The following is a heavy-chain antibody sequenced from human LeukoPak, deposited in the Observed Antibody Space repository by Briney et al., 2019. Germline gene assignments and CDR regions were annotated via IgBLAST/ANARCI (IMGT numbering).Heavy chain of an antibody. CDR3: ASGYGDPKDYYYYGMDV. V-gene: IGHV4-39*07. CDR2: IYYSGST. Sequence: SETLSLTCTVSGGSISSSSYYWGWIRQPPGKGLEWIGSIYYSGSTYCNPSLKSRVTISVDTSKNQFSLKLSSVTAADTAVYYCASGYGDPKDYYYYGMDVWGQGTTVTVSS. D-gene: IGHD4-17*01. J-gene: IGHJ6*02. CDR1: GGSISSSSYY.